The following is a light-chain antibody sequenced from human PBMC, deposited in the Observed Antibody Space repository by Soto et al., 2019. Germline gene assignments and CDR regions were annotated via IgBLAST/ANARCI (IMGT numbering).Light chain of an antibody. CDR3: FSFTTDWTHV. V-gene: IGLV2-14*01. Sequence: QSALTQPASVSGSPGQSITISCTGTSSDVGAYNYVSWFQQHPGKAPTLIISEVSNRPSGVSNRFSGSKSGNAASLTISGLQAEDEGDYFCFSFTTDWTHVFGNGTKVTVL. CDR2: EVS. J-gene: IGLJ1*01. CDR1: SSDVGAYNY.